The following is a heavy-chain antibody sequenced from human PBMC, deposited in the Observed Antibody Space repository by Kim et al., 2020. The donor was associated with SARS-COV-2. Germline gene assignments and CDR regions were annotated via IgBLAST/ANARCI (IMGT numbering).Heavy chain of an antibody. CDR1: GGSISSYY. Sequence: SETLSLTCTVSGGSISSYYWSWIRQPPGKGLEWIGYIYYSGSTNYNPSLKSRVTISVDTSKNQFSLKLSSVTAADTAVYYCARGRGYSSGWFTFDYWGQG. CDR3: ARGRGYSSGWFTFDY. CDR2: IYYSGST. D-gene: IGHD6-19*01. J-gene: IGHJ4*02. V-gene: IGHV4-59*08.